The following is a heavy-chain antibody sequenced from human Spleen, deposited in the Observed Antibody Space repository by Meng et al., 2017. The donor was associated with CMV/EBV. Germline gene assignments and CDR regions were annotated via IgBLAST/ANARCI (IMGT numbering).Heavy chain of an antibody. J-gene: IGHJ4*02. V-gene: IGHV3-13*01. D-gene: IGHD6-19*01. CDR3: ARAVAGRQVDY. CDR1: GFTFSSYD. Sequence: GESLKISCAASGFTFSSYDMHWVRQGTGKGLEWVSAIGTAGDTYYPGSVKGRFTISRENAKNSLYLQMNSLRAGDTAVYYCARAVAGRQVDYWGQGTLVTVSS. CDR2: IGTAGDT.